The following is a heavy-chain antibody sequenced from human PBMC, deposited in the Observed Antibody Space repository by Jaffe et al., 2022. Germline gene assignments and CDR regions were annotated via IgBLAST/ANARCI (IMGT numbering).Heavy chain of an antibody. D-gene: IGHD6-6*01. Sequence: EVQVLESGGGLVQPGGSLRLSCAASGFTFSTYAMNWVRQAPGKGLEWVSAISGSGGSTYYADSVKGQFTISRDNTKNTLYLQMNSLRLEDTAVYYCAKLLSSSSNADYWGQGTLVTVSS. V-gene: IGHV3-23*01. CDR2: ISGSGGST. CDR1: GFTFSTYA. J-gene: IGHJ4*02. CDR3: AKLLSSSSNADY.